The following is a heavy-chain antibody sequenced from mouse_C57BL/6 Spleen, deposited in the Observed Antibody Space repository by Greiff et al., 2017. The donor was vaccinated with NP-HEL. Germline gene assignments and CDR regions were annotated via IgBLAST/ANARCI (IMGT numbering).Heavy chain of an antibody. Sequence: EVQGVESGEGLVKPGGSLKLSCAASGFTFSSYAMSWVRQTPEKRLEWVAYISSGGDYIYYADTVKGRFTISRDNARNTLYLQMSSLKSEDTAMYYCTRADYYGRGYFDVWGTGTTVTVSS. CDR2: ISSGGDYI. CDR3: TRADYYGRGYFDV. D-gene: IGHD1-1*01. CDR1: GFTFSSYA. J-gene: IGHJ1*03. V-gene: IGHV5-9-1*02.